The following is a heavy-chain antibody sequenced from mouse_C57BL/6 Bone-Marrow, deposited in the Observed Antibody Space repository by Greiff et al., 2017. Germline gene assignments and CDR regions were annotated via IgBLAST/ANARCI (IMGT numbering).Heavy chain of an antibody. CDR2: IDPSDSYT. Sequence: QVQLQQPGAELVMPGASVKLSCKASGYTFTSYWMHWVKQRPGQGLEWIGEIDPSDSYTNYNQKFKGKSTLTVDKSASTAYMQLSRLKSEDSAVYYCARDDYGSSYWYFDVWGTGTTVTVSS. D-gene: IGHD1-1*01. V-gene: IGHV1-69*01. CDR1: GYTFTSYW. CDR3: ARDDYGSSYWYFDV. J-gene: IGHJ1*03.